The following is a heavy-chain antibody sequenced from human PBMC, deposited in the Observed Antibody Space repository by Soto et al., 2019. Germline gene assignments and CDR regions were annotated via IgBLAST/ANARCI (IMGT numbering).Heavy chain of an antibody. D-gene: IGHD2-15*01. CDR2: ISYDGSNK. V-gene: IGHV3-30-3*01. J-gene: IGHJ6*02. CDR3: ARVICSGGSCYSRHYYYGMAV. CDR1: GFTFSSYA. Sequence: GGSLRLACAASGFTFSSYAMHWVRQAPGKGLEWVAVISYDGSNKYYADSVKGRFTISRDNSKNTLYLQMNSLRAEDTAVYYCARVICSGGSCYSRHYYYGMAVWGQGTTVTVSS.